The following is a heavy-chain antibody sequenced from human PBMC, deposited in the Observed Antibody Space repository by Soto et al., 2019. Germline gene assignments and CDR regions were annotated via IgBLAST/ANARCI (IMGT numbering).Heavy chain of an antibody. CDR2: MNPNSGNT. CDR3: ARSRRYYDSSGYYYVWGY. D-gene: IGHD3-22*01. J-gene: IGHJ4*02. CDR1: GYTFTSYD. Sequence: QVQLVQSGAEVKKPGASVKVSCKASGYTFTSYDINWVRQATGQGLEWMGWMNPNSGNTGYAQKFQGRVTMTRNTSISTAYMELNSLRAEDTAVYYCARSRRYYDSSGYYYVWGYWGQGTLVTASS. V-gene: IGHV1-8*01.